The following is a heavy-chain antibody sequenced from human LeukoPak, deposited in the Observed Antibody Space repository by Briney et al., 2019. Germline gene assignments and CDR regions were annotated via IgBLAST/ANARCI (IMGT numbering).Heavy chain of an antibody. J-gene: IGHJ3*02. V-gene: IGHV4-31*03. CDR3: ARDLYYYDSIGYDYREDAFDI. Sequence: SQTLSLTCTVSGGSISSGGYYWSWIRQHPGKGLEWIGYIYYSGSTYYNPSLKSRVTISVDTSKNQFSLKLSSVTAADTAVYYCARDLYYYDSIGYDYREDAFDIWGQGTMVTVSS. D-gene: IGHD3-22*01. CDR2: IYYSGST. CDR1: GGSISSGGYY.